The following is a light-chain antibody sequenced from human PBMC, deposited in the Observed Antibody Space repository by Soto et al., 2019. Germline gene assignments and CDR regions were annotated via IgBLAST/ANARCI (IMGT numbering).Light chain of an antibody. CDR1: SSDVGDYNY. CDR3: SSFRAGNTYV. V-gene: IGLV2-14*01. J-gene: IGLJ1*01. Sequence: QSALTQPASVSGSPGQSITISCTGTSSDVGDYNYVSWYQHHPGQAPKLLIYEDNNRPSGVSNRFSGSKSGNTASLTISGLQAEDESDYYCSSFRAGNTYVFGTGTKLTVL. CDR2: EDN.